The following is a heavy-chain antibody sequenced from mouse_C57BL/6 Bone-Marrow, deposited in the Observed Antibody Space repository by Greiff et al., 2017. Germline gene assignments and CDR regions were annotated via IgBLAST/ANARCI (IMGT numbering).Heavy chain of an antibody. J-gene: IGHJ3*01. V-gene: IGHV1-81*01. CDR2: IYPRSGNT. CDR3: ARDYSNYRAWFAY. D-gene: IGHD2-5*01. Sequence: QVQLQQSGAELARPGASVKLSCKASGYTFTSYGISWVKQRTGQGLEWIGEIYPRSGNTYYNEKFKGKATLTADKSSSTAYMALRSLTSEDSAVYFCARDYSNYRAWFAYWGQGTLVTVSA. CDR1: GYTFTSYG.